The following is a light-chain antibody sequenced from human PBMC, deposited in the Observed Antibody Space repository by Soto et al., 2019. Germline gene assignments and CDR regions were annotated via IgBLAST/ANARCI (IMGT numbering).Light chain of an antibody. Sequence: QSVLTQPASVSGSPGQSITISCTGTSSDVGTYNLVSWYQQYPGKAPKLMIYEVTKRPSGVSNRFSGSKSGNTASLTISGLQPEDEADYHCFSFAGGTSWVFGGGTKLTVL. CDR1: SSDVGTYNL. J-gene: IGLJ3*02. CDR2: EVT. V-gene: IGLV2-23*02. CDR3: FSFAGGTSWV.